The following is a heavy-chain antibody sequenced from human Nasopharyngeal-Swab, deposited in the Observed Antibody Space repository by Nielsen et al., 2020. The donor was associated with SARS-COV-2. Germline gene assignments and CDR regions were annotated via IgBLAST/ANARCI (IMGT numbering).Heavy chain of an antibody. CDR1: GYTFTNYY. Sequence: ASVKVSCKASGYTFTNYYMHWVRQAPGQGLEWMGIISPSGDATGYAQQFQGRVAMTRDTSTSTVYMELSSLRSEDTAVYYCMRDQGAGVAVAGCLDYWGQGTLVTVSS. J-gene: IGHJ4*02. V-gene: IGHV1-46*01. CDR3: MRDQGAGVAVAGCLDY. D-gene: IGHD6-19*01. CDR2: ISPSGDAT.